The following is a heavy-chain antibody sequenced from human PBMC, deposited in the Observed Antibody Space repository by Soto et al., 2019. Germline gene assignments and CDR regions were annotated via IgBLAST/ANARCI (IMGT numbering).Heavy chain of an antibody. J-gene: IGHJ6*02. CDR2: INGIGGTT. CDR1: GITFSNYA. CDR3: AREDCISTSCYFNYCQFGLEV. D-gene: IGHD2-2*01. V-gene: IGHV3-23*01. Sequence: VQFLESGGGLVQPGGSLRLSCAAYGITFSNYAMSWVRQTPGKGLEWVSGINGIGGTTYHADSVKGRFTISRDNSKNTLFLHMNNLRAEDTAVYYCAREDCISTSCYFNYCQFGLEVWGQGTTVTVSS.